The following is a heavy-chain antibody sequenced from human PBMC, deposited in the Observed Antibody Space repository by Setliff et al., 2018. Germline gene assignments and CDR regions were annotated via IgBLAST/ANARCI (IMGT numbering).Heavy chain of an antibody. CDR1: GFTLQEYT. Sequence: GGSLRLSCAASGFTLQEYTMHWVRQAPGKGLEWVSLITWDGYSYYAESMNGRFTISRDNSENSLFLQMDGLTTEDTALYHCVKDKSGARRFSGFVLDIWGQGTQVTVSS. CDR2: ITWDGYS. CDR3: VKDKSGARRFSGFVLDI. D-gene: IGHD6-6*01. J-gene: IGHJ4*02. V-gene: IGHV3-43*01.